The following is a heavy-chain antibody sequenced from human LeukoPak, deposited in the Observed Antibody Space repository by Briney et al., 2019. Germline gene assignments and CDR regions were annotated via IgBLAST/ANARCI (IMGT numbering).Heavy chain of an antibody. J-gene: IGHJ4*02. V-gene: IGHV1-2*02. CDR1: GYTFTGYY. CDR2: LSPNSGDT. CDR3: ARATDISSWYLAY. D-gene: IGHD6-13*01. Sequence: ASVEVSCKASGYTFTGYYMHWVRQAPGQELEWMGWLSPNSGDTKFAQKLQGRVTMTRDTSISTAYMELSRLRSDDTAVYYCARATDISSWYLAYWGQGTLVTVSS.